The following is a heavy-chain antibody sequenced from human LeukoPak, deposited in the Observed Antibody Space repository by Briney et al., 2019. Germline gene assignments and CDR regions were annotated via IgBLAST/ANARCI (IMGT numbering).Heavy chain of an antibody. CDR1: GFRFSDFA. CDR2: ISASGGRT. J-gene: IGHJ4*02. D-gene: IGHD4-17*01. CDR3: AKGHSDFGTGFDL. Sequence: AGSLRLSCAASGFRFSDFAMSWVRQAPGKGLECVSVISASGGRTYSAESVKARFTISRNNSKNTLYLEMNSLTADDTAVYYCAKGHSDFGTGFDLWGQGTLVTVS. V-gene: IGHV3-23*01.